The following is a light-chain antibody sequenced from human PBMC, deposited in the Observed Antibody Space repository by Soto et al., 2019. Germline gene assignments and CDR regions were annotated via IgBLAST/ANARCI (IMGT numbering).Light chain of an antibody. CDR1: QSVSSTY. J-gene: IGKJ2*01. Sequence: EIVLTQSPGTLSLSPGERATLSCRASQSVSSTYLAWYQHKPGQAPRLLIYGVSTRATGIPDRFSGSGSGTDFTLTISRLEPEDSAVYYCQQYGTSPYTFGQGTKLEIK. V-gene: IGKV3-20*01. CDR2: GVS. CDR3: QQYGTSPYT.